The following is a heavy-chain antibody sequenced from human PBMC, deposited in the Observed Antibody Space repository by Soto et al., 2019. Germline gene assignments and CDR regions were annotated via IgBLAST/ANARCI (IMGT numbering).Heavy chain of an antibody. D-gene: IGHD4-17*01. CDR2: IHHSGTT. CDR1: DSSINSNYY. CDR3: ASGLYGGNFGY. J-gene: IGHJ4*02. Sequence: SETLSLTCGVSDSSINSNYYWLWIRQPPGKGLEWIGAIHHSGTTYYTPSLKSRVTISMDTSKNHFSLRLTSVTAADTAKYYCASGLYGGNFGYWGQGTPVTGSS. V-gene: IGHV4-38-2*01.